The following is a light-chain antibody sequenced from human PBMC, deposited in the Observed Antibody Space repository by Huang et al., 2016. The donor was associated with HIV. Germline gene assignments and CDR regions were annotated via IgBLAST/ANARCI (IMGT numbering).Light chain of an antibody. CDR1: QSVRSY. CDR3: QQRSAWPLT. Sequence: EIVLTQSPATLSLSPGERATLSCRASQSVRSYLAWYQQKPGQAPGLLIYDASTRATGIPARFSGCGSGTDFTLTISNRQSEDFAVYYCQQRSAWPLTFGGGTKVEI. V-gene: IGKV3-11*01. CDR2: DAS. J-gene: IGKJ4*01.